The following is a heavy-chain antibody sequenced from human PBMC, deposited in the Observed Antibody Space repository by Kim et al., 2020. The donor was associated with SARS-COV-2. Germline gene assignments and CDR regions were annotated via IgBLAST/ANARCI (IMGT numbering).Heavy chain of an antibody. CDR3: ARDSARAPFPFDV. V-gene: IGHV1-3*04. D-gene: IGHD2-21*01. CDR2: ISTGAIAT. J-gene: IGHJ3*01. CDR1: GYTFTNYG. Sequence: ASVKVSCKSSGYTFTNYGIHWVRQAPGQGPEWMGWISTGAIATIYLEKFQGRITITKDTSASSAYMELTSLTAEDTAVYFCARDSARAPFPFDVWGQGTM.